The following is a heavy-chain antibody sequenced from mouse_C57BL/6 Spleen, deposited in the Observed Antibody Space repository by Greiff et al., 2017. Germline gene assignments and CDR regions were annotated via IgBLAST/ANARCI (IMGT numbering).Heavy chain of an antibody. CDR2: IWSGGST. CDR3: ARKGDYYYGSSYGGYYAMDY. V-gene: IGHV2-2*01. Sequence: VQLVESGPGLVQPSQSLSITCTVSGFSLTSYGVHWVRQSPGKGLEWLGVIWSGGSTDYNAAFISRLSISKDNSKSQVFFKMNSLQADDTAIYYCARKGDYYYGSSYGGYYAMDYWGQGTSVTVSS. CDR1: GFSLTSYG. J-gene: IGHJ4*01. D-gene: IGHD1-1*01.